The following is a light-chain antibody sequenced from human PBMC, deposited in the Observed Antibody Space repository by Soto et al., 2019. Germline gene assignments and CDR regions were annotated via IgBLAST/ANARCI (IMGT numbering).Light chain of an antibody. V-gene: IGLV1-44*01. J-gene: IGLJ1*01. CDR2: NTN. Sequence: QSVLTQPPSASGTPGQRVTISCSGSSSNIGSNTVSWYQQFPGTAPKLLIYNTNQRPSGVPDRFSGSKSGTSASLAISGLQSEDGADYYCAAWDDSLIGFYVFGTGTKVTVL. CDR3: AAWDDSLIGFYV. CDR1: SSNIGSNT.